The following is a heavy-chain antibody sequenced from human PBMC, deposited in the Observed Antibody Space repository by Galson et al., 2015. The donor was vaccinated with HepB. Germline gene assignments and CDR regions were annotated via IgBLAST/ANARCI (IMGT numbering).Heavy chain of an antibody. CDR2: IKQDGSEK. V-gene: IGHV3-7*01. Sequence: SLRLSCAASGFTFSSYWMSWVRQAQGKGLEWVANIKQDGSEKYYVDSVKGRFTISRDNAKNSLYLQMNSLRAEDTAVYYCARDPLHCSGGSCYSPWYFDLWGRGTLVTVSS. J-gene: IGHJ2*01. D-gene: IGHD2-15*01. CDR3: ARDPLHCSGGSCYSPWYFDL. CDR1: GFTFSSYW.